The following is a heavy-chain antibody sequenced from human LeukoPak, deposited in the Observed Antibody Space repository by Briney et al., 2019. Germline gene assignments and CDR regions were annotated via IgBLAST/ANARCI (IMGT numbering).Heavy chain of an antibody. CDR1: GASISNSDYY. CDR3: ARQRYNWNYAGH. CDR2: IYNSGST. D-gene: IGHD1-7*01. J-gene: IGHJ4*02. V-gene: IGHV4-39*01. Sequence: SETLSLTCTVSGASISNSDYYWGWIRQPPGKGLEWIGSIYNSGSTFYNPSLQSRVTISVDTSKNQVSLKLSFVTAADTAVYYCARQRYNWNYAGHWGQGTLVTVSS.